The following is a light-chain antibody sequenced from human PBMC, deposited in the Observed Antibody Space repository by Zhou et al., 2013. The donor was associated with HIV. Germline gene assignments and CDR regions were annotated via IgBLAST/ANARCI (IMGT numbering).Light chain of an antibody. CDR2: KVS. J-gene: IGKJ5*01. Sequence: DVVMTQSPLSLSVTLGQTASISCRATQSLVHLDRNTYLNWFHQRPGQSPRRLIYKVSNRDSGVPDRFSGRGSDTDFTLKISRVEAEDVGVYYCTQATQFPITFGQGTRLEIK. V-gene: IGKV2-30*02. CDR3: TQATQFPIT. CDR1: QSLVHLDRNTY.